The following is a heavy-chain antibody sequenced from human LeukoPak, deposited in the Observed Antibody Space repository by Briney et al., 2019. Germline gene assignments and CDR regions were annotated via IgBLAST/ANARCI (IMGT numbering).Heavy chain of an antibody. J-gene: IGHJ4*02. Sequence: GGSLRLSCAASGFTFSDYYMSWVRQAPGKGLEWVSAISGSGGSTYYADSVKGRFTISRDNSKNTLYLQMNSLRAEDTAVYYCAKTKQDTLTAPDYWGQGTLVTVSS. CDR3: AKTKQDTLTAPDY. V-gene: IGHV3-23*01. CDR1: GFTFSDYY. D-gene: IGHD3-9*01. CDR2: ISGSGGST.